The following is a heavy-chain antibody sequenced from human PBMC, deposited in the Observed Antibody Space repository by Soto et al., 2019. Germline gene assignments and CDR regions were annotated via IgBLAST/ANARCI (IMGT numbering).Heavy chain of an antibody. V-gene: IGHV1-69*06. CDR3: ARDFGWRRYCSSTSCYTPLSYYYYGMDV. J-gene: IGHJ6*02. CDR1: GGTFSSYA. CDR2: IIPIFGTA. Sequence: GASVKVRCKASGGTFSSYAISWVRQAPGQVLEWMGGIIPIFGTANYAQEFQGRVTITADKSTSTAYMELSSLRSEDTAVYYCARDFGWRRYCSSTSCYTPLSYYYYGMDVWGQGTTVTVSS. D-gene: IGHD2-2*02.